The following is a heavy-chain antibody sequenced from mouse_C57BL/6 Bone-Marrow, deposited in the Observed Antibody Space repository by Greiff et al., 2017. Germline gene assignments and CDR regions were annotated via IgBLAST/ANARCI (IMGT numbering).Heavy chain of an antibody. CDR2: ICPGSGST. D-gene: IGHD2-5*01. CDR1: GYTFTSYW. Sequence: QVQLQQPGAELVKPGASVKMSCKASGYTFTSYWITWVKQRPGQGLEWIGDICPGSGSTNYNEKFKSKATLTVDTSTSTAYMQLSSLTSEDSAVYYCARPYYSNYWYFDVWGTGTTVTVSS. V-gene: IGHV1-55*01. CDR3: ARPYYSNYWYFDV. J-gene: IGHJ1*03.